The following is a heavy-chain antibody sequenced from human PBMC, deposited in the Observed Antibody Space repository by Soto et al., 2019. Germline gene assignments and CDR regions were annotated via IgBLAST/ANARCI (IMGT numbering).Heavy chain of an antibody. CDR2: IRHTTSAT. Sequence: PVGSLRLSCVASQFPFDVYSMHWVRQAPGKGLEWVSYIRHTTSATFYADAVKGRFTISRDNRKNSLFLQMNSLRDDDTGVYFCARDRGSSGMFELDVWGPGTLVIVSS. CDR3: ARDRGSSGMFELDV. J-gene: IGHJ3*01. D-gene: IGHD6-19*01. CDR1: QFPFDVYS. V-gene: IGHV3-48*02.